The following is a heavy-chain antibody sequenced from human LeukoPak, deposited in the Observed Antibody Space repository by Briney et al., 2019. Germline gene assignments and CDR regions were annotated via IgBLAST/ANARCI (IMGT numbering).Heavy chain of an antibody. V-gene: IGHV4-4*07. D-gene: IGHD2-21*02. Sequence: SETLSLTCTVSGGSIGTYYWSWIRQPAGKGLEWIGRIHITGSTNYNPSLKSRVAMTLDTSKNQFFLKLNSLTAADTAVYYCARVGLLAFDIWGQGTMVTVSS. CDR2: IHITGST. CDR3: ARVGLLAFDI. CDR1: GGSIGTYY. J-gene: IGHJ3*02.